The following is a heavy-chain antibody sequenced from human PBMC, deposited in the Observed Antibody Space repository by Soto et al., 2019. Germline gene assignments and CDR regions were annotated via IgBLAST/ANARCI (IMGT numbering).Heavy chain of an antibody. V-gene: IGHV4-59*01. J-gene: IGHJ5*02. Sequence: PSETLSLTCTVSGDSITSYNWNWLRQPPGKALEWIGYVYSSGSTNYNPSLKSRVTISVDTSRNQFSLEVNSVTAADTAVYYCARRAVVAVTGSLDNWLDPWGQGILVTVSS. D-gene: IGHD2-21*01. CDR3: ARRAVVAVTGSLDNWLDP. CDR1: GDSITSYN. CDR2: VYSSGST.